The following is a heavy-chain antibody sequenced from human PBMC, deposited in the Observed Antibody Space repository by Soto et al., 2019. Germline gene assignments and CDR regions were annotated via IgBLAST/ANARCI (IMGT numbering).Heavy chain of an antibody. D-gene: IGHD6-13*01. J-gene: IGHJ4*02. CDR1: GGTFSRYA. Sequence: SVKVSCKASGGTFSRYAISWVRQAPGQGLEWMGGIIPIFGTANYAQKFQGRVTITADESTSTAYMELSSLRSEDTAVYYCAIPRDSSSWYYFDYWGQGTLVTVSS. CDR3: AIPRDSSSWYYFDY. CDR2: IIPIFGTA. V-gene: IGHV1-69*13.